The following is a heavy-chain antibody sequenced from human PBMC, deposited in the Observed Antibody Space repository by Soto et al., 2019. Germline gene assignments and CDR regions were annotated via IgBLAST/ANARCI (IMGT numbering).Heavy chain of an antibody. CDR3: ARPSLACYDFWSGCNTFDY. Sequence: PSETLSLTCAVSGDSISSGYYWAWIRQPPGKGLEWIGSIYHSGTTYYNPSLKSRVTISVDTSKNQFSLKLSSVTAADSAVYHCARPSLACYDFWSGCNTFDYWGQGTLVTVSS. J-gene: IGHJ4*02. V-gene: IGHV4-38-2*01. CDR2: IYHSGTT. D-gene: IGHD3-3*01. CDR1: GDSISSGYY.